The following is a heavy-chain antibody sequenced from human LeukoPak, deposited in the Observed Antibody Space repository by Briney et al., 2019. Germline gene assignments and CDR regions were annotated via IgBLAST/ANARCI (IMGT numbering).Heavy chain of an antibody. J-gene: IGHJ6*03. Sequence: GGSLRLSLAAAAFTVITTYVSWVRPDPRNGLEWVSVIYSGGSTYYADSVKGRFTISRDNSKNTLYLQMNRLRAEDTAVYYCARVYKWLVLTFYYYYMDVWGKGTTVTVSS. CDR2: IYSGGST. CDR1: AFTVITTY. CDR3: ARVYKWLVLTFYYYYMDV. D-gene: IGHD6-19*01. V-gene: IGHV3-53*01.